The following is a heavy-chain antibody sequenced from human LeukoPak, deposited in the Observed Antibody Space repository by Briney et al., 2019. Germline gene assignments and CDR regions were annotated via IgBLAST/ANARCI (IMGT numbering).Heavy chain of an antibody. CDR2: IYYSGST. J-gene: IGHJ1*01. V-gene: IGHV4-59*01. CDR1: GRSISSYY. CDR3: GRVGRTSGKYFQH. D-gene: IGHD1-26*01. Sequence: SETLSLTCTVSGRSISSYYWSWLRQPPGKGLEWIGYIYYSGSTNYNPSLMSRVTISVDTSKNQFSLKLRSVPAAETAVYYCGRVGRTSGKYFQHWGQGTLVTVSS.